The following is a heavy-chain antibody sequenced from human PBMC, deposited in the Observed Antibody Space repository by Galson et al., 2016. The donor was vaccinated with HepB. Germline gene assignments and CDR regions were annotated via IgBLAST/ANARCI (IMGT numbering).Heavy chain of an antibody. V-gene: IGHV4-34*01. CDR3: ATILYHYGDSVDGYFDL. CDR2: INHSGST. J-gene: IGHJ2*01. D-gene: IGHD4-17*01. CDR1: SGSFSGYS. Sequence: SETLSLTCGVYSGSFSGYSWSWIRQPPGKGLEWIGKINHSGSTNYNPSLQSRVTISLDRSKNQFSLKLSAVSAADTAMYYCATILYHYGDSVDGYFDLGGGGTLVTVSS.